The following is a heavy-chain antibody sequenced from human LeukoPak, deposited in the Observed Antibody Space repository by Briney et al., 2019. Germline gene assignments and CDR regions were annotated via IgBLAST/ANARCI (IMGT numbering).Heavy chain of an antibody. CDR3: ARDEGTSGYDLLDY. CDR2: IKPDGSVG. Sequence: GGSLRLPCAASGFTFSNYWMTWVRQAPGKGLEWVANIKPDGSVGYYVDSVRGRFIISRDNAKDSLYLQMNSLRAEDTAVYYCARDEGTSGYDLLDYWGQGTLVTVSS. CDR1: GFTFSNYW. D-gene: IGHD5-12*01. V-gene: IGHV3-7*01. J-gene: IGHJ4*02.